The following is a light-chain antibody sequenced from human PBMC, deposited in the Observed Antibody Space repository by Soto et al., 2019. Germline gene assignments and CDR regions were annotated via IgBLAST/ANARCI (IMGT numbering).Light chain of an antibody. CDR3: SSYAGSGTYV. J-gene: IGLJ1*01. CDR1: SSDVGGYNY. CDR2: DVT. V-gene: IGLV2-14*01. Sequence: QSVLTQPPSVSGSPGQSITISCTGTSSDVGGYNYVSWYQQHPGKAPKLLIYDVTNRPSGVSNRFSGSKSGNTASLTISGLQAEDEADYYCSSYAGSGTYVFGTGTKVTVL.